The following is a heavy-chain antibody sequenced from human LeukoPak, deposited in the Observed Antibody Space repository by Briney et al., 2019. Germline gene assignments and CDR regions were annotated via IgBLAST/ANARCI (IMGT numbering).Heavy chain of an antibody. J-gene: IGHJ4*02. CDR3: ASQNSTVTTCDY. Sequence: SETLSLTCAVYGRSFSGYYWSWIRQPPGKGLEWIGEINHSGSTNYNPSLKSRVTISVDTSKTQFSLKLSSVTAADTAVYYCASQNSTVTTCDYWGQGTLVTVSS. V-gene: IGHV4-34*01. CDR1: GRSFSGYY. CDR2: INHSGST. D-gene: IGHD4-17*01.